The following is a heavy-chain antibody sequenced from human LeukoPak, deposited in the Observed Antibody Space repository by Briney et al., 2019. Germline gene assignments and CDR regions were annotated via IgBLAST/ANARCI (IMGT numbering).Heavy chain of an antibody. D-gene: IGHD3-22*01. V-gene: IGHV4-59*01. J-gene: IGHJ3*02. CDR2: IYYSGST. CDR1: GGSISSYY. CDR3: ARVLSPPWYYDSSGSSDAFDI. Sequence: SETLSLTCTVSGGSISSYYWSWIRQPPGKGLEWIGYIYYSGSTNYNPSLKSRVTISVDTSKNQFSLKLSSVTAADTAVYYCARVLSPPWYYDSSGSSDAFDIWGQGTMVTVSS.